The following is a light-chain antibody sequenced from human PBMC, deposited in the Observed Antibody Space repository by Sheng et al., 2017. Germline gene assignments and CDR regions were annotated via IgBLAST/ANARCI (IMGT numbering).Light chain of an antibody. V-gene: IGKV3-15*01. J-gene: IGKJ3*01. Sequence: EIVLTQSPGTLSVSPGERATLSCRASQSVSSNLAWYQQKPGQAPRLLTEGASTRATGIPARFSGSGSGTEFTLTISSLEPEDFAVYYCQQYDPSQGFTFGPGTKVDVK. CDR1: QSVSSN. CDR3: QQYDPSQGFT. CDR2: GAS.